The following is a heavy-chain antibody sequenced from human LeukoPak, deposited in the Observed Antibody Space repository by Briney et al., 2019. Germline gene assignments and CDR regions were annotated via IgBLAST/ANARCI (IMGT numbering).Heavy chain of an antibody. J-gene: IGHJ6*03. CDR3: ARGPQLVGYHCIDV. Sequence: SETLSLTCAVYGGSFSGYYWSWIRQPPGKGLEWIGEINHSGSTNYNPSLKSRVTISVDTSKNQFSLKLSSVTAADTAVYYCARGPQLVGYHCIDVWDTGTTVTVSS. V-gene: IGHV4-34*01. CDR2: INHSGST. D-gene: IGHD1-1*01. CDR1: GGSFSGYY.